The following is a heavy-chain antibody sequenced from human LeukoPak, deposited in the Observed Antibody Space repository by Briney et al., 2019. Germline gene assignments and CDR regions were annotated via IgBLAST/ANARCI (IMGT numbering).Heavy chain of an antibody. V-gene: IGHV3-30*04. J-gene: IGHJ4*02. CDR3: ARDRLTVGSTVVY. Sequence: GGSLRLSCEASGFTFRTYAMHWVRQAPGKGLEWVAVISYDGSNKYYADSVKGRFTTSRDNSKNTLYLQMNSLRAEDTAVYYCARDRLTVGSTVVYWGQGTLVTVSS. CDR1: GFTFRTYA. D-gene: IGHD1-26*01. CDR2: ISYDGSNK.